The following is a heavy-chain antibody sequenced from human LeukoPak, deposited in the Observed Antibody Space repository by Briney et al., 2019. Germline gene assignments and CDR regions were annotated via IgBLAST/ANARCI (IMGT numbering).Heavy chain of an antibody. J-gene: IGHJ3*02. D-gene: IGHD1-26*01. V-gene: IGHV3-53*01. Sequence: HPGGPLRLSCAASGFTVSSNYMSWVRQAPGKGLEWVSEIYSDGRTYYGASVKGRFSISRDNSKNTVYLQMNSLRVEDTAVYYCARELREHGVFDIWGQGTMVTVSS. CDR3: ARELREHGVFDI. CDR1: GFTVSSNY. CDR2: IYSDGRT.